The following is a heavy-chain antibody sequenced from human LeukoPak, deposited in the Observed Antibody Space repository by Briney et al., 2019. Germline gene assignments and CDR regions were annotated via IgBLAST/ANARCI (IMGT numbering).Heavy chain of an antibody. Sequence: GGSLRLSCAASGFTFSSYWMSWVRQAPGKGLEWVANIKQDGSEKYYVDSVKGRFTISRDNAKNSVFLQMNSLRAEDTAVYYCATDGGPFDNWGQGILVTVPS. D-gene: IGHD3-10*01. CDR2: IKQDGSEK. CDR3: ATDGGPFDN. CDR1: GFTFSSYW. V-gene: IGHV3-7*01. J-gene: IGHJ4*02.